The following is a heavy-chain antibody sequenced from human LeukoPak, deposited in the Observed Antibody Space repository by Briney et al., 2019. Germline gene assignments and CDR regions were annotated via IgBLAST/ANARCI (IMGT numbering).Heavy chain of an antibody. J-gene: IGHJ4*02. D-gene: IGHD2-15*01. Sequence: GGSLRLSCEGSAFIFSGHWMNWVRQTPGKGLEWVASIKEDGSERQYVDSVKGRFTISRDNSRNTVYLQMNSLRAEDTAVYSCAKGTSGSSYSAGHYWGQGTLVTVSS. V-gene: IGHV3-7*03. CDR1: AFIFSGHW. CDR3: AKGTSGSSYSAGHY. CDR2: IKEDGSER.